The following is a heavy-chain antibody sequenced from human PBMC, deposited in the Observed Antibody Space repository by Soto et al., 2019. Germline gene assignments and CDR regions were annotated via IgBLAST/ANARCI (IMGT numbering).Heavy chain of an antibody. J-gene: IGHJ5*02. CDR1: GGSISSYY. V-gene: IGHV4-59*12. CDR2: IYYSGST. CDR3: ARVEGYCSSTSCYTGDNWFDP. Sequence: SETLSLTCTVSGGSISSYYWSWIRQPPGKGLEWIGYIYYSGSTNYNPSLKSRVTISVDRSKNQFSLKLSSVTAADTAVYYCARVEGYCSSTSCYTGDNWFDPWGQGTLVTVSS. D-gene: IGHD2-2*02.